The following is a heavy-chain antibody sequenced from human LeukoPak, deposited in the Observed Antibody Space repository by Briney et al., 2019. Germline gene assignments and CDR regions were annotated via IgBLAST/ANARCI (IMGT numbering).Heavy chain of an antibody. Sequence: KPSETLSLTCTVSGGSISSYYWNWIRQPPGKGLEWIGYIYYSGSTNYNPSLKSRVAISVDTPKNQFSLKLSSVTAADTAVYYCARADWGYDARGLHYWGQGTLVTVSS. CDR2: IYYSGST. D-gene: IGHD5-12*01. V-gene: IGHV4-59*01. J-gene: IGHJ4*02. CDR1: GGSISSYY. CDR3: ARADWGYDARGLHY.